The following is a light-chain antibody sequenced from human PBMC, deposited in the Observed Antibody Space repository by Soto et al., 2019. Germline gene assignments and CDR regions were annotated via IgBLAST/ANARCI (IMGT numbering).Light chain of an antibody. CDR1: SSNIGAGYD. J-gene: IGLJ1*01. V-gene: IGLV1-40*01. CDR2: GNS. Sequence: QSVLTQPHSVSGAPGQRVTICCTGSSSNIGAGYDVHWYQQLPGTAPKLLIYGNSNRPSGVPDRFSGSKSGTSASLAITGLQDEDEADYYCQSYDSSLSGYVFGTGTQLTV. CDR3: QSYDSSLSGYV.